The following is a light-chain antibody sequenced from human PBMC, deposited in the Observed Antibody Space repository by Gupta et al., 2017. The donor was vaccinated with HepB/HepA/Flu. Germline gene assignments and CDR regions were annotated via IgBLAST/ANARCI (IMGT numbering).Light chain of an antibody. CDR2: GAS. J-gene: IGKJ2*01. CDR1: QSVSSSY. Sequence: EIVLTQSPGTLSLSPGERATLSCRASQSVSSSYLAWYQQKPGQAPRLLIYGASSRATGIPDRFSGSGSGTDYTLTISRLEPEDYAVDYCQQYGSSPPNTFGQGTKLEIK. V-gene: IGKV3-20*01. CDR3: QQYGSSPPNT.